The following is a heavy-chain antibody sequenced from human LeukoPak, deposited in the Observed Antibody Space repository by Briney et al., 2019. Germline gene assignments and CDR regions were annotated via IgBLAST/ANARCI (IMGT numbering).Heavy chain of an antibody. CDR1: GYTFTGYY. CDR2: INPNSGGT. CDR3: AREGRNYYDSSGYDY. D-gene: IGHD3-22*01. V-gene: IGHV1-2*04. J-gene: IGHJ4*02. Sequence: APVKVSCRASGYTFTGYYMHWVRQAPGQGLEWMGWINPNSGGTNYAQKFQGWVTMTRDTSISTAYMELSRLRSDDTAVYYCAREGRNYYDSSGYDYWGQGTLVTVSS.